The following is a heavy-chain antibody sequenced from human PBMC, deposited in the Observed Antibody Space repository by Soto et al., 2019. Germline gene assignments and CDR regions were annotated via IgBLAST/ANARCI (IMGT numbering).Heavy chain of an antibody. Sequence: ASVKVSCKASGFSFTGYYIHWLRQAPGQGLEWMGWINAHSGGTEYAQKFQGRVTLTRDTSIATAYLTLTSLTSDDTALYYCVSSSATGYYFDYWGQGTLVTVSS. CDR2: INAHSGGT. V-gene: IGHV1-2*02. J-gene: IGHJ4*02. D-gene: IGHD3-10*01. CDR3: VSSSATGYYFDY. CDR1: GFSFTGYY.